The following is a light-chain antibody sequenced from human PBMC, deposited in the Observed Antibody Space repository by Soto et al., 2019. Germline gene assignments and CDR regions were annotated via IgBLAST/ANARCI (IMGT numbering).Light chain of an antibody. J-gene: IGKJ4*01. CDR3: LQSYSTLLT. CDR1: QSISSY. V-gene: IGKV1-39*01. CDR2: AAS. Sequence: DIQMTQSPSSLSASVGDRVTITCRASQSISSYLNWYQQKPGKAPKLRIYAASSLQSGVPSRFSGRVSGTDFSLTITSLQPEDFATYYSLQSYSTLLTFGGGTKVEIK.